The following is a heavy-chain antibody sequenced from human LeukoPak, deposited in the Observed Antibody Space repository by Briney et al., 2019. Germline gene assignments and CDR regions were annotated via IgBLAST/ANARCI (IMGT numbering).Heavy chain of an antibody. CDR3: ARAYYDSSGYNHAFDI. CDR2: IIPIFGTA. D-gene: IGHD3-22*01. J-gene: IGHJ3*02. CDR1: GGTFSSYA. Sequence: SSVKVSCKASGGTFSSYAISWVRQAPGQGLEWMGGIIPIFGTANYAQKFQGRVTITADESTSTAYMELGGLRSEDTAVYYCARAYYDSSGYNHAFDIWGQGTMVTVSS. V-gene: IGHV1-69*01.